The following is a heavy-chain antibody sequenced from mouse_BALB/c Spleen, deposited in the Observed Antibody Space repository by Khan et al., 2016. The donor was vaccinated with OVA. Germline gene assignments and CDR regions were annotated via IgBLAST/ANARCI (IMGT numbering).Heavy chain of an antibody. CDR3: ARELRLGCCAY. D-gene: IGHD1-2*01. J-gene: IGHJ3*01. CDR1: GFSLTDYG. V-gene: IGHV2-6-7*01. CDR2: IWGDGST. Sequence: QVQLKESGPGLVAPSQSLSITCTVSGFSLTDYGINWVSQPPGKGLEWLGMIWGDGSTDYNSALKSRLSISKDKSKSQVFLKMNSLQTDDTARYYCARELRLGCCAYWGQGTLLTVSA.